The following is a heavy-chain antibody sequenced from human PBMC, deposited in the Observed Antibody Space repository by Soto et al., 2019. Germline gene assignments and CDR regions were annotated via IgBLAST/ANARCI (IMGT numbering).Heavy chain of an antibody. Sequence: TSETLSLTCAVYGGSFSGYYWSWIRQPPGKGLEWIGKINHSGSTNYNPSLKSRVTISVDTSKNQFSLKLSSVTAADTAVYYCARNYDYGIYYFDYWAREPWSPSPQ. J-gene: IGHJ4*02. D-gene: IGHD4-17*01. CDR3: ARNYDYGIYYFDY. CDR1: GGSFSGYY. V-gene: IGHV4-34*01. CDR2: INHSGST.